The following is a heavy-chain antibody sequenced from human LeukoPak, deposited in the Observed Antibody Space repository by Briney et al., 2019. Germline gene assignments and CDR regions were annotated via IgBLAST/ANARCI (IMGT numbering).Heavy chain of an antibody. J-gene: IGHJ6*02. V-gene: IGHV3-9*01. CDR2: ISWNSGSI. CDR1: GFTFDDYA. Sequence: PGGSLRLSCAASGFTFDDYAMHWVRQAPGKGLEWVSGISWNSGSIGYADSVKGRFTISRDNAKNSLYLQMNSLRAEDTALYYCAKAEYSSSVMDVWGQGTTVTVSS. CDR3: AKAEYSSSVMDV. D-gene: IGHD6-6*01.